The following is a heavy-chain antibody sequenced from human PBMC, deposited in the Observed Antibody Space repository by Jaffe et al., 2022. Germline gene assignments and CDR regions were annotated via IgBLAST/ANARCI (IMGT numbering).Heavy chain of an antibody. V-gene: IGHV3-30*18. CDR2: ISYDGSNK. J-gene: IGHJ6*03. CDR3: AKDHGWGRPWDAVTTNYYYMDV. Sequence: QVQLVESGGGVVQPGRSLRLSCAASGFTFSSYGMHWVRQAPGKGLEWVAVISYDGSNKYYADSVKGRFTISRDNSKNTLYLQMNSLRAEDTAVYYCAKDHGWGRPWDAVTTNYYYMDVWGKGTTVTVSS. D-gene: IGHD4-17*01. CDR1: GFTFSSYG.